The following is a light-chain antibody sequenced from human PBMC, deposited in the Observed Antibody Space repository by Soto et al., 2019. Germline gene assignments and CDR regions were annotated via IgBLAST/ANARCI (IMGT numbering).Light chain of an antibody. V-gene: IGKV3-15*01. CDR2: GAS. CDR3: QQYNDWPRS. Sequence: EIVMTQSPATLSVSPGERATLSCRASQSVNNNLAWYQQKPGQVPRLLIHGASTRATGIPARFSGSGSGTEFTLTISSLQSEDFAIYYCQQYNDWPRSFGQGTKVDNK. CDR1: QSVNNN. J-gene: IGKJ1*01.